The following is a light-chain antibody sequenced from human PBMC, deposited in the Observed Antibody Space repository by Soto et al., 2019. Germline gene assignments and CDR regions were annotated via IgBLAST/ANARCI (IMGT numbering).Light chain of an antibody. V-gene: IGLV2-14*01. CDR2: EVS. CDR3: SSYTGSSTPV. Sequence: QSVLTQPASVSGSPGQSITISCTGTSSDVGGYNYVSWYQHHPGKAPKLMIYEVSNRPSGVSNRVSGSKSGNTAALTISGLQAEDEADYYCSSYTGSSTPVFGGGTKLTVL. CDR1: SSDVGGYNY. J-gene: IGLJ3*02.